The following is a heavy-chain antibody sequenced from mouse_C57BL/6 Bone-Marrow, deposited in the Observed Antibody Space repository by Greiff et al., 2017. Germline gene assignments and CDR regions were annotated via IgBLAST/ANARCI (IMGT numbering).Heavy chain of an antibody. J-gene: IGHJ4*01. D-gene: IGHD2-14*01. CDR3: ATDARCDGAMDY. CDR1: GYTFTSYW. CDR2: IDPNSGGT. V-gene: IGHV1-72*01. Sequence: QVQLQQPGAELVKPGASVKLSCKASGYTFTSYWMHWVKQRPGRGLEWIGRIDPNSGGTKYNEKFKSKATLTVDKPSRTAYMQLRSLTYEHAAVSYCATDARCDGAMDYWGQGTSGTVSS.